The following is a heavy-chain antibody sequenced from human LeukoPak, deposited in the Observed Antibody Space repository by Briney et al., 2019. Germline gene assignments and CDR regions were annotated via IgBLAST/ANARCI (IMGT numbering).Heavy chain of an antibody. CDR2: ISNGRSDTI. CDR1: GFILSDFY. Sequence: PGGSLRLSCAAPGFILSDFYMSWIRQAPGKGLEWISYISNGRSDTIRYADSVKGRFTISRDNARNSLFLQMDSLRAEDTAVYYCARDSNTAMIILDHWGQGTPVNVSS. J-gene: IGHJ4*02. V-gene: IGHV3-11*01. D-gene: IGHD5-18*01. CDR3: ARDSNTAMIILDH.